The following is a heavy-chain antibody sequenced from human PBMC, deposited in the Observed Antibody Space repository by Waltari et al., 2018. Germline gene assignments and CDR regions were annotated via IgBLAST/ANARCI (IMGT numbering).Heavy chain of an antibody. CDR3: ARGRRGAAAAPFDY. Sequence: QVQLVESGGGVVQPGRSLRLSCAASGFTFGSYAMHWVRQAPGKGLEWVAVISYDGSKKYYADSVKGRFTISRDNSKNTLYLQMNSLRAEDTAVYYCARGRRGAAAAPFDYWGQGTLVTVSS. J-gene: IGHJ4*02. CDR2: ISYDGSKK. V-gene: IGHV3-30*01. CDR1: GFTFGSYA. D-gene: IGHD6-13*01.